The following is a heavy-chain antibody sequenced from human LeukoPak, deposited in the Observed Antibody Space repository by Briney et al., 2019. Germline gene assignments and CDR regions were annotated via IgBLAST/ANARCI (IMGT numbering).Heavy chain of an antibody. CDR2: IYHSGST. CDR1: GYSISSGYY. V-gene: IGHV4-38-2*01. D-gene: IGHD2-2*01. Sequence: SETLSLTCAVSGYSISSGYYWGWIRQPPGKGLEWIGSIYHSGSTYYNPSLKSRVTISVDTSKSQFSLKLSSVTAADTAVYYCAGAVVVVPAAIIGNWFDPWGQGTLVTVSS. CDR3: AGAVVVVPAAIIGNWFDP. J-gene: IGHJ5*02.